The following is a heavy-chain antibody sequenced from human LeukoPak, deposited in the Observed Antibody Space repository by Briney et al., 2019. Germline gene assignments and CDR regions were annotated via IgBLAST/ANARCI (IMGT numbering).Heavy chain of an antibody. Sequence: GGSLRLSCAASGFTFSSYSMNWVRQAPGKGLEWVSSISSSSSYIYYADSVKGRFTISRDNAKNSLYLQMNSLRAEDTAVYYCARVPVSGSYVSSAPGYFDYWGQGTLVTVSS. D-gene: IGHD1-26*01. CDR1: GFTFSSYS. CDR3: ARVPVSGSYVSSAPGYFDY. J-gene: IGHJ4*02. CDR2: ISSSSSYI. V-gene: IGHV3-21*01.